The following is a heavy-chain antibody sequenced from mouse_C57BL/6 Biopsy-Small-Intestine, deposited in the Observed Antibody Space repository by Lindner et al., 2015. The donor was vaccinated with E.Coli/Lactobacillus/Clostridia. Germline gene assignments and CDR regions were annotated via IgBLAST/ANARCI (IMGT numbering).Heavy chain of an antibody. CDR3: ALVANYAMDY. CDR1: GISITTGNYR. Sequence: VQLQESGPGLVKPSQTVFLTCTATGISITTGNYRWSWIRQFPGNKLEWIGYIYYSGTITYNPSLTSRTTITRDTPKNQFFLEMNSLTAEDTATYYCALVANYAMDYWGQGTSVTVSS. V-gene: IGHV3-5*01. J-gene: IGHJ4*01. D-gene: IGHD1-1*01. CDR2: IYYSGTI.